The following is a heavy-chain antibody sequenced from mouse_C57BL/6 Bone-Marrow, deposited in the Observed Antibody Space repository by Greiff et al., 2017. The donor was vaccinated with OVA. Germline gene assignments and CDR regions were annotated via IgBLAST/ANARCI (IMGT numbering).Heavy chain of an antibody. CDR2: ISNGGGST. D-gene: IGHD2-2*01. Sequence: VQLKESGGGLVQPGGSLKLSCAASGFTFSDYYMYWVRQTPEKRLEWVAYISNGGGSTYYPDTVKGRFTISRYNAKNTLYLQMSRPKSEDTAMYYCATLSTMVTTYFDVWGTGTTVTVSS. CDR1: GFTFSDYY. J-gene: IGHJ1*03. CDR3: ATLSTMVTTYFDV. V-gene: IGHV5-12*01.